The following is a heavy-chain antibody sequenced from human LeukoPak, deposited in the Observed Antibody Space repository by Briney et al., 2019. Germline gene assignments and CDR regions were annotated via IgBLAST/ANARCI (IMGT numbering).Heavy chain of an antibody. D-gene: IGHD3-22*01. CDR3: ARGRIAKIVVVHSFSYGMDV. Sequence: SETLSLTCTVFGGSFTDYFWTWIRHSPGRGLEWIGEINDYTGDTNYNPSLNSRVSISLEKSKNQFSLELRSVTAADTAVYYCARGRIAKIVVVHSFSYGMDVWGQGTTVTVSS. CDR2: INDYTGDT. V-gene: IGHV4-34*01. CDR1: GGSFTDYF. J-gene: IGHJ6*02.